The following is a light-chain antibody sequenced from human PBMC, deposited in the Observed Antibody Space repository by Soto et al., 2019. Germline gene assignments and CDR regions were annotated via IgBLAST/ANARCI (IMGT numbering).Light chain of an antibody. CDR1: LRVSVY. CDR3: HQRQYWPPIT. J-gene: IGKJ5*01. CDR2: DAS. Sequence: VVLTQSPATLSLSPGEIATLSRRTSLRVSVYLDWYHQKHGHAQSLLISDASNSATGIPARFSGSGSGTDFTLTISSLEPQDFAVYYCHQRQYWPPITFGQGTRLEI. V-gene: IGKV3-11*01.